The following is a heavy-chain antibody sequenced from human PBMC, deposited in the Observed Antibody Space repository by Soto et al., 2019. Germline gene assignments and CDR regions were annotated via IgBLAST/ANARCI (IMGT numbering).Heavy chain of an antibody. J-gene: IGHJ6*03. V-gene: IGHV4-59*08. CDR2: ICYSGNP. CDR1: GDSITSYC. D-gene: IGHD4-17*01. CDR3: ASGAYGDWFYYYYMDV. Sequence: TLSLTCTVSGDSITSYCWSWIRQLPGKGLDWIGQICYSGNPTYSPSLKSRVTISVDTSKNQFSLKLSSVTAEDTAVYYCASGAYGDWFYYYYMDVWGKGTTVTVSS.